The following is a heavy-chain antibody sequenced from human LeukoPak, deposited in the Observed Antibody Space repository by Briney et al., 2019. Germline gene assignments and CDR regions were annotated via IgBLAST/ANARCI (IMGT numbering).Heavy chain of an antibody. CDR1: GYTLTELS. V-gene: IGHV1-24*01. J-gene: IGHJ4*02. Sequence: GASVKVSCKVSGYTLTELSMNWVRQAPGKGLEWMGGFDPEDGETIYAQKFQGRVTMTEDTSTDTAYMELSSLRSEDTAVYYCATAYSGSYPFDYWGQGSLVTVSS. CDR3: ATAYSGSYPFDY. CDR2: FDPEDGET. D-gene: IGHD1-26*01.